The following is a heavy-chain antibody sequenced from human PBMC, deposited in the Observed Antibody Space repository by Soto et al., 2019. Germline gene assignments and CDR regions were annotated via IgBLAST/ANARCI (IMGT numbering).Heavy chain of an antibody. J-gene: IGHJ2*01. CDR3: ARDRAVSASSSYYWYFDL. V-gene: IGHV4-59*01. D-gene: IGHD6-6*01. CDR1: GGSFSSYY. CDR2: ISYSGNT. Sequence: QVQLQESGPGLVKPSETLSVTCTVSGGSFSSYYWSWIRQPPGKGPEWIGYISYSGNTDYNPSLKRRATISVDTSKNQFSLKVTSVTAAYTAVYYCARDRAVSASSSYYWYFDLWGRGTLVTVSS.